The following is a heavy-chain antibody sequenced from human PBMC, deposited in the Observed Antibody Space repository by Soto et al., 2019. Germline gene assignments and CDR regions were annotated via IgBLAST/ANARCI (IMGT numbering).Heavy chain of an antibody. Sequence: QVQLVQSGAEVKKPGSSVKVSCKASGGTFSTHAISWVRQAPGQGLEWLGGINPTLGTPNYAQKFQVRVTVTEDEYASTAYMELSRLTSEDTAVYYCARAAFRSGYYGYYYGMDVWGQGTAVNV. CDR3: ARAAFRSGYYGYYYGMDV. J-gene: IGHJ6*02. CDR2: INPTLGTP. D-gene: IGHD3-3*01. V-gene: IGHV1-69*01. CDR1: GGTFSTHA.